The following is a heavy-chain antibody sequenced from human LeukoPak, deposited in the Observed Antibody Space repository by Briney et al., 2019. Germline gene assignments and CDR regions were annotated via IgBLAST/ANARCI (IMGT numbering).Heavy chain of an antibody. CDR2: IYYSGST. CDR1: GGSISSYY. D-gene: IGHD2-2*01. J-gene: IGHJ5*02. CDR3: ARGTPVVPAAIRWFDP. Sequence: SETLSLTCTVSGGSISSYYWSWIRQPPGKGLEWIGSIYYSGSTNYNPPLKSRVTISVDTSKNQFSLKLSSVTAADTAIYYCARGTPVVPAAIRWFDPWGQGTLVTVSS. V-gene: IGHV4-59*01.